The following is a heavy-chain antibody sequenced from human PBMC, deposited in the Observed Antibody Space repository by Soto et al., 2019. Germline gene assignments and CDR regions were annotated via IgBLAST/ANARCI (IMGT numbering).Heavy chain of an antibody. Sequence: GGSLRLSCAASGFTVSSNYMSWVRQAPGKGLEWVSVIYSGGSTYYADSVKGRFTISRDNSKNTLYLQMNSLRAEDTAVYYCASGSRQTTVEIYWGQGTLVTVSS. CDR1: GFTVSSNY. CDR3: ASGSRQTTVEIY. J-gene: IGHJ4*02. CDR2: IYSGGST. V-gene: IGHV3-66*01. D-gene: IGHD4-17*01.